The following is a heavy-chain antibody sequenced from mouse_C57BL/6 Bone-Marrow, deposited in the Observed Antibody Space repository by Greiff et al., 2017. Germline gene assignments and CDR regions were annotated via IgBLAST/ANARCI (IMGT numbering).Heavy chain of an antibody. CDR3: SSFDGNYVDF. CDR1: GFNIKDDY. Sequence: VQLQQSGAELVRPGASVKLSCTASGFNIKDDYIHWVTQRPEQGLEWIGWIGPESGDTEYASTFQGQAPISSDTCSNTAYLQLSRLTSEDTAVYYCSSFDGNYVDFGGQGTPLAV. J-gene: IGHJ2*01. D-gene: IGHD2-3*01. V-gene: IGHV14-4*01. CDR2: IGPESGDT.